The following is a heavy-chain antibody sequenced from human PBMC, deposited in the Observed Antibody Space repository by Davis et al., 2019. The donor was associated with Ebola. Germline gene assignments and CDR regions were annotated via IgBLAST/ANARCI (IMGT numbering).Heavy chain of an antibody. Sequence: PGGSLRLSCAASGFTSSNHYMSWIRQAPGKGLEWVGRIKSKTDGGTTDYAAPVKGRFTISRDESKNMVYLQMKSLKVEDTAVYYCATPGDGYILFDYWGQGTLVTVSS. CDR2: IKSKTDGGTT. V-gene: IGHV3-15*01. CDR1: GFTSSNHY. J-gene: IGHJ4*02. CDR3: ATPGDGYILFDY. D-gene: IGHD5-24*01.